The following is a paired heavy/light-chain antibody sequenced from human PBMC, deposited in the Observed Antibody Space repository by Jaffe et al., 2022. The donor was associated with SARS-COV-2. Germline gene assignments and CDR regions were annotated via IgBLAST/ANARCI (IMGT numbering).Heavy chain of an antibody. CDR1: GFTFSSYT. V-gene: IGHV3-21*02. Sequence: VQVVESGGGLVKPGGSLRLSCVASGFTFSSYTMNWVRQAPGMGLEWVSSISKTGSDIYYADSVAGRFTISRDNAKNSLSLQMDSLRAEDTAVYYCARDFGGSTSRYRGSVWGQGTTVTVSS. J-gene: IGHJ6*02. CDR3: ARDFGGSTSRYRGSV. D-gene: IGHD3-16*01. CDR2: ISKTGSDI.
Light chain of an antibody. CDR3: HLYGTSPWT. J-gene: IGKJ1*01. Sequence: EIVLTQSPGTLSLSPGERATLSCRASQSVSSGHLAWYQQRPGQAPRLLIYGASSRASGIPDRFSGSGSGTDFTLTISRLESEDFAVYYCHLYGTSPWTFGLGTKVDIK. V-gene: IGKV3-20*01. CDR2: GAS. CDR1: QSVSSGH.